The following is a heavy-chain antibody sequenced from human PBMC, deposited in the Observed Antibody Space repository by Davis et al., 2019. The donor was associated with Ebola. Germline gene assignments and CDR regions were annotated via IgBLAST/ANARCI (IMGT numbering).Heavy chain of an antibody. CDR2: IFPGDSDI. D-gene: IGHD3-22*01. CDR1: GYSFTTYW. V-gene: IGHV5-51*01. Sequence: GESLKNSCEGSGYSFTTYWIAWVRQMPGKGLEWKGIIFPGDSDIRYSPSFQGQVTISADKSLSTANLQWSSLKASDTAMYYCARRDSSGYVLFDSWGQGTQVTVSS. CDR3: ARRDSSGYVLFDS. J-gene: IGHJ4*02.